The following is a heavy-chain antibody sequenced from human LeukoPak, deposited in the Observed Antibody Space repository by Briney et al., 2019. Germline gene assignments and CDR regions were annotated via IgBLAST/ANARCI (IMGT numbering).Heavy chain of an antibody. V-gene: IGHV3-30*04. J-gene: IGHJ4*02. CDR1: GFILSSYA. D-gene: IGHD2-15*01. CDR2: ISYHGSDQ. CDR3: VRQDCSGGACYLDF. Sequence: HPGGSLRLSCAASGFILSSYAMHWVRQAPGKGLDWVAVISYHGSDQFYADSVKGRFTISRDSSKNTLHLQMNSLRTEDTAVYYCVRQDCSGGACYLDFWGQGTPVTVSS.